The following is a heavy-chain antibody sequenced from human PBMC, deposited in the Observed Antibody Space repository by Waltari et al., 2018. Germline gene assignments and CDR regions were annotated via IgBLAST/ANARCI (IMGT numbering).Heavy chain of an antibody. Sequence: EVQLVESGGGLVQPGGSLRLSCAASGCTFRSHWWSGVLQAPGKGLEWVANIKQDGSEKYYVDSVKCRFTISRDNAKNSLYLQMNSLRAEDTAVYYCAGLVSGYYDYWGQGTLVTVSS. CDR3: AGLVSGYYDY. J-gene: IGHJ4*02. CDR1: GCTFRSHW. V-gene: IGHV3-7*01. D-gene: IGHD3-22*01. CDR2: IKQDGSEK.